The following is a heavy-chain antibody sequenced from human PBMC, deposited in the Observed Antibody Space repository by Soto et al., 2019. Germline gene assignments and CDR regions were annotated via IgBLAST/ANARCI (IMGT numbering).Heavy chain of an antibody. CDR3: ARALAAVGTYFDY. Sequence: EVQLVETGGGLIQPGESLRLSCAASGFIVNNAYMNWVRQAPGKGLEWVSVIYSGGCTHYADSVKGRFTISRDSSKNTLYLQMNSLRGEDTAVYYCARALAAVGTYFDYWGQGTLVTVSS. CDR2: IYSGGCT. J-gene: IGHJ4*02. V-gene: IGHV3-53*02. D-gene: IGHD6-13*01. CDR1: GFIVNNAY.